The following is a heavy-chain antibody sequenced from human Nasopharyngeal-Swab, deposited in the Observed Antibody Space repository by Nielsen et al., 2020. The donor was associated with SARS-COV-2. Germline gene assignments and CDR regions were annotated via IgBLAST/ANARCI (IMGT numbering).Heavy chain of an antibody. V-gene: IGHV4-39*05. J-gene: IGHJ4*02. CDR3: AHLGYCSSTSCL. D-gene: IGHD2-2*01. Sequence: SGTPSLPPPVSCGSLSSSSYYWGWIRQPPGKGLEWIGGIYYSGSTYYNPSLKSRVTISVDTSKNQFSLKLSSVTAADTAVYYCAHLGYCSSTSCLWGQGTLVTVSS. CDR2: IYYSGST. CDR1: CGSLSSSSYY.